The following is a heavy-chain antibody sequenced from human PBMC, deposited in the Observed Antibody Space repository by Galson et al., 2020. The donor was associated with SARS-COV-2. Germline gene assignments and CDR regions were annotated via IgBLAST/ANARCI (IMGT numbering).Heavy chain of an antibody. CDR1: GGSFGGYS. V-gene: IGHV4-34*01. J-gene: IGHJ6*03. CDR3: ARGHRGVVPSPVLGLGPYYSYYYMDV. CDR2: VNTGGNT. D-gene: IGHD3-10*01. Sequence: SQTLSLTCAVYGGSFGGYSWTWIRQPPGKGLEWIGEVNTGGNTNYSPSLRSRVTVSVDTSKNQFSLKLRSVTAADTALYFCARGHRGVVPSPVLGLGPYYSYYYMDVWAKGTTVTVSS.